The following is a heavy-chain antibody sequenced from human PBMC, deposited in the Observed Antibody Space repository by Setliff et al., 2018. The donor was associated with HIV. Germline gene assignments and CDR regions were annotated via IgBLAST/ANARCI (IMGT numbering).Heavy chain of an antibody. CDR1: GDSVSTRNSF. V-gene: IGHV4-39*01. J-gene: IGHJ5*02. CDR3: VKHVDSDFSGDPDWFDP. D-gene: IGHD2-15*01. Sequence: SETLSLTCTVSGDSVSTRNSFWGWIRQPPGKGLEWIGSFSYNGGRRYTPSLKSRVTMSADMSKNQFSRNLNSVTAADTAVYYGVKHVDSDFSGDPDWFDPWGQGIPVTVSS. CDR2: FSYNGGR.